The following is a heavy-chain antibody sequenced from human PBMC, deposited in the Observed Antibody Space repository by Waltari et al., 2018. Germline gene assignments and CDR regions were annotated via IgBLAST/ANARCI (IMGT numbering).Heavy chain of an antibody. CDR1: GFTFSSYW. V-gene: IGHV3-7*01. CDR2: IKQDGSEK. CDR3: ASEDPSEGDS. Sequence: EVQLVESGGGLVQPGGSLRLSCAASGFTFSSYWMSWVRQAPGKGLEWVANIKQDGSEKYYVAPVKGRFTISGDNAKNSLYLQMNSLRAEDTAVYYCASEDPSEGDSWGQGTLVTVSS. J-gene: IGHJ4*02.